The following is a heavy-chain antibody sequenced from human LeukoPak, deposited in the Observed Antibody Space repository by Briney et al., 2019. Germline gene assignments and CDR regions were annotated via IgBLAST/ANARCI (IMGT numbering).Heavy chain of an antibody. CDR2: IYHSGSI. D-gene: IGHD3-3*01. CDR3: ARVVAHGFGVVRAFDI. J-gene: IGHJ3*02. Sequence: PSETLSLTCAVSGYSISSGYYWGWIRQPPGKGLEWIGSIYHSGSIYYNPALQSRATISVDTSKNQFSLKLSSVTAADTAVYYCARVVAHGFGVVRAFDIWGQGTMVTVSS. V-gene: IGHV4-38-2*01. CDR1: GYSISSGYY.